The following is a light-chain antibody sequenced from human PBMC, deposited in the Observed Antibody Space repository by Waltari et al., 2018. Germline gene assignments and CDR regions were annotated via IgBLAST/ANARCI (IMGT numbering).Light chain of an antibody. V-gene: IGLV2-14*03. Sequence: QSALTQPDSVSGSPGQSITISCSGIGSAPGAAEYVSWNQHHPNKAPQLIIFGVTNRPSGVSDRFSASKSANTASLTISRLQPEDEADYFCSSQTLDGLILFGGGTRLTVL. J-gene: IGLJ3*02. CDR2: GVT. CDR3: SSQTLDGLIL. CDR1: GSAPGAAEY.